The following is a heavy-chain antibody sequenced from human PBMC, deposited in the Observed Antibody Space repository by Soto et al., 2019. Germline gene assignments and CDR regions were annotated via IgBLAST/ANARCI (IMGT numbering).Heavy chain of an antibody. Sequence: KSPDIVCAASRLIVCISAKPGVRKDPGKGPEWVALISYDGTNKFYADSVKGRFTISRDNSKSTLYLQVDSLRPEDAAVYYCARDPKTYGGQHWAFNCFDSSGQGILGSGSS. CDR1: RLIVCISA. V-gene: IGHV3-30-3*01. D-gene: IGHD4-17*01. CDR2: ISYDGTNK. CDR3: ARDPKTYGGQHWAFNCFDS. J-gene: IGHJ5*01.